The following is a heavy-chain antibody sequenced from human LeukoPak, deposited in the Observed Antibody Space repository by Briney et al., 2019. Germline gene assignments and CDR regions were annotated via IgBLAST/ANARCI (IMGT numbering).Heavy chain of an antibody. J-gene: IGHJ4*02. CDR1: GFTLVDFT. D-gene: IGHD1-26*01. CDR2: IEGRSGTI. Sequence: GGSLRLSCEASGFTLVDFTMSWVRQAPGKGLEWVSGIEGRSGTIYYADSMKGRFTISRDSSKNTLYLHMNSLRDEDTAVYYCARSGRNFDYWGQGTLVTVSS. V-gene: IGHV3-23*01. CDR3: ARSGRNFDY.